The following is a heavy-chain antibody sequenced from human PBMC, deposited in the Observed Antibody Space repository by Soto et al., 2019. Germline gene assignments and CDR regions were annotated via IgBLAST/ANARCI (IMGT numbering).Heavy chain of an antibody. Sequence: PGESLKISCKGPGYSFTSYWISWVRQMPGKGLEWMGRIDPSDSYTNYSPSFQGHVTISADKSISTAYLQWSSLKASDTAMYYCARHRFLRNGMDVWGQGTTVTVSS. CDR3: ARHRFLRNGMDV. CDR1: GYSFTSYW. D-gene: IGHD3-3*01. V-gene: IGHV5-10-1*01. CDR2: IDPSDSYT. J-gene: IGHJ6*02.